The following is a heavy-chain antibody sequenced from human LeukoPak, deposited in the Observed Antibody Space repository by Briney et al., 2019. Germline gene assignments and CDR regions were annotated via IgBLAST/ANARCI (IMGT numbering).Heavy chain of an antibody. CDR2: ISAYNGNT. J-gene: IGHJ6*02. CDR3: ARFPVYAVNYYYYGMDV. CDR1: GYTFTGYY. D-gene: IGHD4-17*01. Sequence: ASVKVSCKASGYTFTGYYMHWVRQAPGQGLEWMGWISAYNGNTNYAQKLQGRVTMTTDTSTSTAYMELRSLRSDDTAVYYCARFPVYAVNYYYYGMDVWGQGTTVTVSS. V-gene: IGHV1-18*04.